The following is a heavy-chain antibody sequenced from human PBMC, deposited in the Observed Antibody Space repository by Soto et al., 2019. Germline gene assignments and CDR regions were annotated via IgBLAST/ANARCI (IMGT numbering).Heavy chain of an antibody. CDR1: GFSLSTTGVG. V-gene: IGHV2-5*02. Sequence: QITLKESGPTLVKPTQTLTLTCTFSGFSLSTTGVGVGWIRQPPGKALECLTLIYWDDDKRYSPSLKSRLIITKDSSKHPVVLTMINMDPVDKATSYCPHRRGGYTWNDAHFDYWGQGTLVTVSA. CDR3: PHRRGGYTWNDAHFDY. CDR2: IYWDDDK. D-gene: IGHD1-20*01. J-gene: IGHJ4*02.